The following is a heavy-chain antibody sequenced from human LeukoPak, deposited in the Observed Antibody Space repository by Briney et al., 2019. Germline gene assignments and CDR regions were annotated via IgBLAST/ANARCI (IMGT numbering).Heavy chain of an antibody. CDR3: ARAHYYDSSGYDY. CDR2: TYYRSKWYN. D-gene: IGHD3-22*01. Sequence: SQTLSLTCAISGDSVSSNSAAWNWIRHSPSRGLKWLGRTYYRSKWYNDYAVSVKSRITINPDTSKNQFSLQLNSVTPEDTAVYYCARAHYYDSSGYDYWGQGTLVTVSS. V-gene: IGHV6-1*01. CDR1: GDSVSSNSAA. J-gene: IGHJ4*02.